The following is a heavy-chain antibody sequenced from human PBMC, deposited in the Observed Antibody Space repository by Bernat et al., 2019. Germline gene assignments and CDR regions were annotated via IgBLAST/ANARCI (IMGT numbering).Heavy chain of an antibody. D-gene: IGHD3-16*02. CDR2: MNPNSGNT. J-gene: IGHJ3*02. Sequence: QVQLVQSGAEVKKPGASVKVSCKASGYTFTSYDINWVRQATGQGLEWMGWMNPNSGNTGYAQKFQGRVTMTRNTSISTAYMELSSLRSEDTAVYYCARAPWRGGDYIWGSYRCAFDIWGQGTMVTVSS. CDR3: ARAPWRGGDYIWGSYRCAFDI. CDR1: GYTFTSYD. V-gene: IGHV1-8*01.